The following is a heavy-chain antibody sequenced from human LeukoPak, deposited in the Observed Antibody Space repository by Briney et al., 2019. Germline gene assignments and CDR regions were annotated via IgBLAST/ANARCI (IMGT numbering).Heavy chain of an antibody. CDR2: IQDDESHK. J-gene: IGHJ6*03. CDR3: AKQMVERPHYYYMDV. D-gene: IGHD2-15*01. CDR1: GFIFSSFG. V-gene: IGHV3-30*02. Sequence: PGGSLRLSCAASGFIFSSFGMHWVRQAPGKGLEWVAFIQDDESHKFYADSVKGRFTISRDNSKNTLFLQMNSLRPEDTALYYCAKQMVERPHYYYMDVWGKGTTVTVSS.